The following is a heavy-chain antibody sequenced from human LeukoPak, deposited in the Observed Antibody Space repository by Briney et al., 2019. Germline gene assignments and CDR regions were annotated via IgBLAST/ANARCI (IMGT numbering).Heavy chain of an antibody. CDR3: ARQYSGYDHYFDY. J-gene: IGHJ4*02. V-gene: IGHV1-69*13. CDR1: GGTFSSYA. Sequence: SVKVSCKASGGTFSSYAISWVRQAPGQGLEWMGGIIPIFGTANYAQKFQGRVTITADESTSTAYMELSSLRSEDTAVYYCARQYSGYDHYFDYWGQGTLVTVSS. CDR2: IIPIFGTA. D-gene: IGHD5-12*01.